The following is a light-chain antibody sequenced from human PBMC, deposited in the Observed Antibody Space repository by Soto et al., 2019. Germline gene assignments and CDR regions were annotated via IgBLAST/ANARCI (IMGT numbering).Light chain of an antibody. Sequence: QSVLTQPPSASGTPGQRVIMSGSGSSSNIRRNTVNWYQQLPGTAPKLLIYSNIQRPSGVPDRFSGSKSGTSASLAISGLQSEDEADYYCAAWDDSLNGVVFGGGTKLTVL. J-gene: IGLJ2*01. CDR3: AAWDDSLNGVV. V-gene: IGLV1-44*01. CDR2: SNI. CDR1: SSNIRRNT.